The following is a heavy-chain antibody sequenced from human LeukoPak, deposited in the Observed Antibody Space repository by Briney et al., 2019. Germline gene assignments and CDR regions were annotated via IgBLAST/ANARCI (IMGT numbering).Heavy chain of an antibody. Sequence: SETLSLTCTVSGGSISSGSYYWSWIRQPAGKGLEWIGRIYTSGSTNYNPSLKSRVTISVDTSKNQFSLKLSSVTAADTAVYYCARFLPTEMTTNTYTDYWGQGTLVTVSS. CDR2: IYTSGST. CDR3: ARFLPTEMTTNTYTDY. V-gene: IGHV4-61*02. CDR1: GGSISSGSYY. D-gene: IGHD5-24*01. J-gene: IGHJ4*02.